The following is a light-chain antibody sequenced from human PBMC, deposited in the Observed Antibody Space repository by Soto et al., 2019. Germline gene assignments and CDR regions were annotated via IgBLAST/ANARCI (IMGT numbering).Light chain of an antibody. Sequence: DIQMTQSPSSLSASVGDRVTITCRASQSISSYLNWYQQKPGKAPKLLIYAASSLQSGVPSRFSGSGSGTDFTLTISSLQPEDFATYYCQQSYSTITFGQGTRL. CDR3: QQSYSTIT. J-gene: IGKJ5*01. CDR2: AAS. V-gene: IGKV1-39*01. CDR1: QSISSY.